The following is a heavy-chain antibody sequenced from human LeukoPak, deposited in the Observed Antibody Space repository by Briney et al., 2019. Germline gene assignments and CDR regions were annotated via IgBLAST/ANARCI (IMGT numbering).Heavy chain of an antibody. V-gene: IGHV3-23*01. D-gene: IGHD1-26*01. CDR2: IGGGGAAT. CDR3: ARDGWLGGSYSIDY. J-gene: IGHJ4*02. CDR1: GFTFSSYA. Sequence: PGGSLRLSCAVSGFTFSSYAMSWVRQAPGKGLEWVSTIGGGGAATYYADSVKGRFTISRDNSKNTLFLQMNSLRAEDTAVYYCARDGWLGGSYSIDYWGQGTLVTVSS.